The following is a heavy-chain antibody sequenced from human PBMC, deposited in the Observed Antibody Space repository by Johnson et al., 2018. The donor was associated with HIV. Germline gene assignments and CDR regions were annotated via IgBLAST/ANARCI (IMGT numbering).Heavy chain of an antibody. V-gene: IGHV3-33*01. CDR2: IWYDGSNK. Sequence: EFGGGVVQPGRSLRLSCAASGFTFSNYGMHWVRQAPGKGLEWVAVIWYDGSNKYYVDSVKGRFTISRDNAKNSLYLQMNSLRAEDTAVYYCARVPPFGTHPDGAFDIWGQGTMVTVSS. CDR3: ARVPPFGTHPDGAFDI. D-gene: IGHD1-1*01. CDR1: GFTFSNYG. J-gene: IGHJ3*02.